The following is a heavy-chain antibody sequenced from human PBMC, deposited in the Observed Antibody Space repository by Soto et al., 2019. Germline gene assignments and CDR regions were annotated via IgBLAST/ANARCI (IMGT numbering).Heavy chain of an antibody. CDR2: INPKSGGT. Sequence: ASVKVSCKASGYSFTDYHINWVRQAPGQGLEWLGRINPKSGGTSTAQKFQGWVTMTRDRSISTVYMESTRLRSDDTAVYFCARGHSTDCSNGVCSFFYNHGMDVWGQGTTVTVS. CDR3: ARGHSTDCSNGVCSFFYNHGMDV. D-gene: IGHD2-8*01. V-gene: IGHV1-2*04. CDR1: GYSFTDYH. J-gene: IGHJ6*02.